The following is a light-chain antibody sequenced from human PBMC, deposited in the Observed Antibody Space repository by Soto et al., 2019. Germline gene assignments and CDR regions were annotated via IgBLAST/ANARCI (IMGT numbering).Light chain of an antibody. Sequence: EIGMTQSPSSLSVSTGERATLSCRASQGVSSNLAWYQQKPGQAPRLLIYGSSTRATGTPARFRGSGSGTEFTLTISSLQYADFAVYYCQQYDNWSPWTFGQGTKVDIK. CDR2: GSS. J-gene: IGKJ1*01. CDR3: QQYDNWSPWT. CDR1: QGVSSN. V-gene: IGKV3-15*01.